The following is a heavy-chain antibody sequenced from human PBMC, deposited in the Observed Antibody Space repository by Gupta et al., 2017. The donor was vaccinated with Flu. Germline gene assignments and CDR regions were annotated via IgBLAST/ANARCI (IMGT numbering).Heavy chain of an antibody. D-gene: IGHD3-9*01. J-gene: IGHJ4*02. CDR1: GGSISSSSYY. CDR3: ARGDYDILIFGYYFDY. CDR2: IYYSGST. V-gene: IGHV4-39*01. Sequence: QLQLQESGPGLVKPSETLSLTCTVSGGSISSSSYYWGWIRQPPGKGLEWIGSIYYSGSTYYNPSLKSRVTISVDTSKNQFSLKPSSVTAADTAVYYCARGDYDILIFGYYFDYWGQGTLVPVSS.